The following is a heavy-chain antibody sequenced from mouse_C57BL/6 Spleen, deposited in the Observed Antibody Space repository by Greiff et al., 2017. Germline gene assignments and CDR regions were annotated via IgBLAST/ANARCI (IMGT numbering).Heavy chain of an antibody. D-gene: IGHD1-1*01. CDR3: ARRPYYYGSSYNYFDY. J-gene: IGHJ2*01. V-gene: IGHV1-63*01. CDR1: GYTFTNYW. Sequence: VKVVESGAELVRPGTSVKMSCKASGYTFTNYWIGWAKQRPGHGLEWIGDIYPGGGYTNYNEKFKGKATLTADKSSSTAYMQFSSLTSEDSAIYYCARRPYYYGSSYNYFDYWGQGTTLTVSS. CDR2: IYPGGGYT.